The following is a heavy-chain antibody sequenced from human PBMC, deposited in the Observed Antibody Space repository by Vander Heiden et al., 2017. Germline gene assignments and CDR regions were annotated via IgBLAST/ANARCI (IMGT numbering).Heavy chain of an antibody. CDR2: ISYDGSNK. V-gene: IGHV3-30*18. Sequence: LRLSCAASGFIFSSYGMHWVRQAPGKGLEWVAVISYDGSNKYYADSVKGRFTISRDNSKNTLYLQMNSLRVEDTAVYYCAKTRYSSGWLDAFDIWGQGTMVTVSS. CDR1: GFIFSSYG. CDR3: AKTRYSSGWLDAFDI. D-gene: IGHD6-19*01. J-gene: IGHJ3*02.